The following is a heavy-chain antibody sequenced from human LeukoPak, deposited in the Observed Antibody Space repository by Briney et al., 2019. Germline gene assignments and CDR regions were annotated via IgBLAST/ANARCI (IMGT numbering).Heavy chain of an antibody. D-gene: IGHD3-3*01. Sequence: GGSLRLSCAASGFTFSSYAMHWVRQAPGKGLEWVAVISYDGSNKYYADSVKGRFTISRDNSKNTLYLQMNSLRAEDTAVYYCARAYYDFWSGYQYYFDYWGQGTLVTVSS. J-gene: IGHJ4*02. V-gene: IGHV3-30-3*01. CDR1: GFTFSSYA. CDR3: ARAYYDFWSGYQYYFDY. CDR2: ISYDGSNK.